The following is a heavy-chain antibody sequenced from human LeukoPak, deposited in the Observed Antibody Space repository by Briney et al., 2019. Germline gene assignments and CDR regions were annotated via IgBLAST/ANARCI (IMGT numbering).Heavy chain of an antibody. J-gene: IGHJ4*02. CDR2: INQDGSER. CDR3: ARGGRWMIDY. V-gene: IGHV3-7*05. Sequence: GSLRLSCAASGFTFTNFWMSWVRQAPGKGLEWLAIINQDGSERYYVDSAKGRFTISRDNAKNSLYLQVNSLRTEDTAVYYCARGGRWMIDYWGQGILVTVSP. D-gene: IGHD5-12*01. CDR1: GFTFTNFW.